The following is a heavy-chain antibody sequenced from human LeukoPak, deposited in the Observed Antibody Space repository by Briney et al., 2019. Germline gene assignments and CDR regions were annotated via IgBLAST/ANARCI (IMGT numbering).Heavy chain of an antibody. Sequence: PSETLSLTCTVSGGSISSYYWSWIRQPPGKGLEWIGYIYYSGSTNYNPSLKSRVTISVDTSKNQFSLKLSSVTAADTAVYYCARVHQNNWFDPWGQGTLVTVSS. V-gene: IGHV4-59*08. CDR3: ARVHQNNWFDP. CDR1: GGSISSYY. CDR2: IYYSGST. J-gene: IGHJ5*02.